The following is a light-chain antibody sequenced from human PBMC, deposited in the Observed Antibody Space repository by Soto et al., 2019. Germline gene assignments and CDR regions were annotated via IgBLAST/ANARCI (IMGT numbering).Light chain of an antibody. Sequence: EIVLTQSPGTLSLSPGERATLSCRASQSISSRHLAWYQQKPGQAPRLLIYAASTRATDIPDKFSGSGSGADFTLSISRLKPEDFAVYYCQHYDTSLRTFGPGTKVEI. V-gene: IGKV3-20*01. CDR2: AAS. J-gene: IGKJ1*01. CDR1: QSISSRH. CDR3: QHYDTSLRT.